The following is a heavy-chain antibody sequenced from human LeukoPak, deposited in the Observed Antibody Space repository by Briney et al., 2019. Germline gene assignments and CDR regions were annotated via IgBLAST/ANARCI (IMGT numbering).Heavy chain of an antibody. CDR2: ISSSSSYI. Sequence: GGSLRLSCAASGFTFSSYSMNWVRQAPGKGLEWVSSISSSSSYIYYADSVKGRFTISRDNAKNSLYLQMNSLRAEDTAVYYCASSRIAGALDYWGQGTLVTVSS. D-gene: IGHD6-13*01. V-gene: IGHV3-21*01. CDR3: ASSRIAGALDY. CDR1: GFTFSSYS. J-gene: IGHJ4*02.